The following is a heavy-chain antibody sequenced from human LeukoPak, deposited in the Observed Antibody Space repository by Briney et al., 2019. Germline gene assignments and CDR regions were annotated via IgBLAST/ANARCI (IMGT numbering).Heavy chain of an antibody. V-gene: IGHV4-59*08. CDR1: GGSISSYY. CDR3: ARQGYDILTGYIDAFDI. D-gene: IGHD3-9*01. J-gene: IGHJ3*02. CDR2: ISYSGST. Sequence: PSETLSLTCTVSGGSISSYYWSWIRQPPGKGLEWIGYISYSGSTNYNPSLKSRVTISIDTSKNQFSLNLRSVTAADTAIYYCARQGYDILTGYIDAFDIWGQGTMVTVSS.